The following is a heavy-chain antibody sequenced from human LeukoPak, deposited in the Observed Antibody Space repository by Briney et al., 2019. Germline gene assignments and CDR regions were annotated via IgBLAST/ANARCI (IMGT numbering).Heavy chain of an antibody. J-gene: IGHJ6*02. CDR1: GFTFSSYA. D-gene: IGHD2-2*01. CDR2: ISYDGSNK. V-gene: IGHV3-30-3*01. Sequence: GGSLRLSCAASGFTFSSYAMHWVRQAPGKGLEWVAVISYDGSNKYYADSVKGRFTISRDNSKNTLYLQMNSLRAEDTAVYYCARVVVPAAIDPYYYYGMDVWGQGTTVTVSS. CDR3: ARVVVPAAIDPYYYYGMDV.